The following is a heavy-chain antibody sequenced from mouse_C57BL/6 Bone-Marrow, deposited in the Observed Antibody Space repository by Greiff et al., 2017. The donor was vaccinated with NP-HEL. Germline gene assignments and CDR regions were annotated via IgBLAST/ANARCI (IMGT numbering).Heavy chain of an antibody. Sequence: QVTLKVCGPGILQPSQTLSLACTFSGISLSTSGMGLSWLRKPSGPALVWLASTWNNDNYYNPSLKSRLTISKETSHYQVFLNLTSVDTAASATDDGAWSAPSYRNYVRWYFDVWGTGTTVTVSS. CDR3: WSAPSYRNYVRWYFDV. D-gene: IGHD2-5*01. V-gene: IGHV8-2*01. CDR2: WNNDNY. CDR1: ISLSTSGMGL. J-gene: IGHJ1*03.